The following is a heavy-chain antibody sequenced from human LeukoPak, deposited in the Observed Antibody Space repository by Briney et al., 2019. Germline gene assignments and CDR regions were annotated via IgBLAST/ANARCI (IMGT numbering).Heavy chain of an antibody. CDR1: GGSISSHY. CDR2: IYYSGST. CDR3: ARGNGYSGYDGPLGY. Sequence: PSETLSLTCTVSGGSISSHYWSWIRQHPGKGLEWIGYIYYSGSTYYNPSLKSRVTISVDTSKNQFSLKLSSVTAADTAVYYCARGNGYSGYDGPLGYWGQGTLVTVSS. J-gene: IGHJ4*02. D-gene: IGHD5-12*01. V-gene: IGHV4-59*06.